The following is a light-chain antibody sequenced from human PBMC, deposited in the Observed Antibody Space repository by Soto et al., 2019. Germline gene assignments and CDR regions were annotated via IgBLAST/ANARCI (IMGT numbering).Light chain of an antibody. CDR2: SNN. J-gene: IGLJ3*02. V-gene: IGLV1-47*02. CDR1: SSNIGSNY. CDR3: AAWDDRLSGRV. Sequence: QSVLTQPPSASGTPGQRVTISCSGSSSNIGSNYVYWYQQLPGTAPKLLIYSNNQRPSGVPDLFSGSKSGTSASLAISGLRSEDEADYYCAAWDDRLSGRVFGGGTKLTVL.